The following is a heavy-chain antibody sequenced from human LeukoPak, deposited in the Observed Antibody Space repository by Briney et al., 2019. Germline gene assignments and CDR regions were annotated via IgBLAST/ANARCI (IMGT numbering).Heavy chain of an antibody. Sequence: GGSLRLSCAASGFTFSSYGMHWVRQAPGKGLEWVAVISYDGSNKYYADSVKGRFTISRDNSKNTLYLQMNSLRAEDTAVYYCAKPTSGFGELYTAFDYWGQGTLVTVSS. D-gene: IGHD3-10*01. V-gene: IGHV3-30*18. CDR3: AKPTSGFGELYTAFDY. CDR1: GFTFSSYG. J-gene: IGHJ4*02. CDR2: ISYDGSNK.